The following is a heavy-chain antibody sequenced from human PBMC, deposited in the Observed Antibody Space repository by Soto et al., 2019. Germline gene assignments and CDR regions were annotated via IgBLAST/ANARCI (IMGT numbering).Heavy chain of an antibody. CDR1: GYTFTSYY. D-gene: IGHD1-20*01. V-gene: IGHV1-2*02. CDR2: INPDSGVT. J-gene: IGHJ6*02. Sequence: VQLVQSGSEVKKPGAAVKVSCKASGYTFTSYYIHWVRQAPGQGLEWMGWINPDSGVTYYAHRFQDRVTMARATSISTAYMELSMLTSDDAAIYYCARDRGIRDVWGQGTTVIVSS. CDR3: ARDRGIRDV.